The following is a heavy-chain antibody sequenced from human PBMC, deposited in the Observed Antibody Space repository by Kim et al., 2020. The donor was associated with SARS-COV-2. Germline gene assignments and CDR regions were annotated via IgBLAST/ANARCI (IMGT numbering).Heavy chain of an antibody. J-gene: IGHJ6*02. CDR1: GGTFSSYA. V-gene: IGHV1-69*13. CDR3: ASADSPLVVVAARSYYGMDV. D-gene: IGHD2-15*01. Sequence: SVKVSCKASGGTFSSYAISWVRQAPGQGLEWMGGIIPIFGTANYAQKFQGRVTITADESTSTAYMELSSLRSEDTAVYYCASADSPLVVVAARSYYGMDVWGQGTTVTVSS. CDR2: IIPIFGTA.